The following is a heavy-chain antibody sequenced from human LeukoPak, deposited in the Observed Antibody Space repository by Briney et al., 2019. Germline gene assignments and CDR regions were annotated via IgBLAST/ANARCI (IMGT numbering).Heavy chain of an antibody. CDR1: GGSISSSSYY. CDR2: IYYSGST. V-gene: IGHV4-39*01. J-gene: IGHJ6*03. D-gene: IGHD2-15*01. CDR3: GGSPKYYYYYYMDV. Sequence: SETLSLTCTVSGGSISSSSYYWGWIRQPPGKGLEWIGSIYYSGSTYYNPSLKSRVTISVDTSKNQSSLKLSSVTAADTAVYYCGGSPKYYYYYYMDVWGKGTTVTVSS.